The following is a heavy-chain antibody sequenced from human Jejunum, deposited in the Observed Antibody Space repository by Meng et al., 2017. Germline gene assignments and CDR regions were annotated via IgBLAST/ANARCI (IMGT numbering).Heavy chain of an antibody. CDR1: GFTFSTYW. D-gene: IGHD6-19*01. Sequence: GESLKISCAASGFTFSTYWMHWVRQAPGKGLVWVSRINSDGSSTNYADSVKGRFTISRDNAKNTLYLQMNSLRAEDTAVYYCAREYSSGYNAFDIWGQGTMVTVSS. CDR2: INSDGSST. V-gene: IGHV3-74*01. J-gene: IGHJ3*02. CDR3: AREYSSGYNAFDI.